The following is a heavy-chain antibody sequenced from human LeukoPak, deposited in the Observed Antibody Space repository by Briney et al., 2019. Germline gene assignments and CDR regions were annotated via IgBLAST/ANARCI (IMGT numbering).Heavy chain of an antibody. D-gene: IGHD6-19*01. V-gene: IGHV4-59*01. CDR3: ARGGISGAWYG. Sequence: SETLSLTCTVSGGSTSSYYWSWIRQSPGRGLEWIGYVFHTGTTNSNPSLKGRVTMSVDTSKSQFSLNLRSVTAADTALYYCARGGISGAWYGWGQGTLVTVSS. CDR2: VFHTGTT. CDR1: GGSTSSYY. J-gene: IGHJ4*02.